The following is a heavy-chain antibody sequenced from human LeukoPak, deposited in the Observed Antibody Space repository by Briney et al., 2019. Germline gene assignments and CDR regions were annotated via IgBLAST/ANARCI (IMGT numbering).Heavy chain of an antibody. CDR1: GYSISSGYY. CDR2: IYHSGST. Sequence: SETLSLTCAVSGYSISSGYYWGWIRQPPGKGLEWIGSIYHSGSTYYNPSLKSRVTISVDTSKNHFSLKLSSVTAADTAVYYCARRAGGSYNYWGQGTLVTVSS. CDR3: ARRAGGSYNY. D-gene: IGHD1-26*01. V-gene: IGHV4-38-2*01. J-gene: IGHJ4*02.